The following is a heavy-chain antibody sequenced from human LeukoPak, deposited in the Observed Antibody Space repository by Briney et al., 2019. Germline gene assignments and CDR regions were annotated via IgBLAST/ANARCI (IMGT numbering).Heavy chain of an antibody. CDR2: INHSGST. J-gene: IGHJ6*02. CDR3: ARNGRVPSLLGYYYYGMDV. D-gene: IGHD3-16*01. V-gene: IGHV4-34*01. CDR1: DGSFSGYY. Sequence: PSETLSLTCAVYDGSFSGYYWSWIRQPPGKGLEWIGEINHSGSTNYNPSLKSRVTISVDTSKNQFSLKLSSVTAADTAVYYCARNGRVPSLLGYYYYGMDVWGQGTTVTVSS.